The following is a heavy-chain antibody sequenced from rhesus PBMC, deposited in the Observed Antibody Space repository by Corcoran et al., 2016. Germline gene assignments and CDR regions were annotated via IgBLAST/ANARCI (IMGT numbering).Heavy chain of an antibody. J-gene: IGHJ4*01. D-gene: IGHD3-34*01. V-gene: IGHV4-65*01. CDR1: GGSISSSNW. CDR2: IRVSSGIT. Sequence: QVQLQESGPGLVKPSETLSLTCAVSGGSISSSNWWSWIRQPPGKGLEWIGSIRVSSGITSSYPSLKCRVTMSTDTSKNHCSLKLGSVTAADTAVYYCARVGEVIFDYWGQGVLVTVSS. CDR3: ARVGEVIFDY.